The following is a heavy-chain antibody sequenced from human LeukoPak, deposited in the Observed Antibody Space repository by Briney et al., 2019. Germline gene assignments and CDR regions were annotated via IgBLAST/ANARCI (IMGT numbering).Heavy chain of an antibody. V-gene: IGHV3-13*01. Sequence: GGSLRLSCAASGFTFSSYDMHWVRQATGKGLEWVSAIGTAGDTYYPGSVKGRFTISRENAKNSLYLQMNSLRAGDTAVYYCAREVGATGGFDYWGQEPWSPSPQ. CDR3: AREVGATGGFDY. CDR1: GFTFSSYD. CDR2: IGTAGDT. J-gene: IGHJ4*01. D-gene: IGHD1-26*01.